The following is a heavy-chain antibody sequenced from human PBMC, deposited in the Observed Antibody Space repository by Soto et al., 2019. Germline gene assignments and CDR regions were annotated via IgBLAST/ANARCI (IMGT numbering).Heavy chain of an antibody. CDR2: IYYSGST. CDR3: ARGAIAARPDY. D-gene: IGHD6-6*01. CDR1: TGSISSGDYY. Sequence: SETLSLTCTVSTGSISSGDYYWSWIRQPPGKGLEWIGYIYYSGSTYYNPSLKSRVTMPVDTSKNQFSLKLTSVTAADTAVYYCARGAIAARPDYWGQGTLVTVSS. V-gene: IGHV4-30-4*01. J-gene: IGHJ4*02.